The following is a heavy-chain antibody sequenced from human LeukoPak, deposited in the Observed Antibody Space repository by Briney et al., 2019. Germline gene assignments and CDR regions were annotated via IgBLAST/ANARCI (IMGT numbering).Heavy chain of an antibody. Sequence: ASETLSLTCSVSGGSVTSYYWNWIRQTPDKGLEWIAYIYHSGLTRYNPSLKSRVTISMDTSKNQISLKVASVTAADTGFYYCARTYDSTAYHFWGHGTQVTVSS. CDR1: GGSVTSYY. V-gene: IGHV4-59*08. D-gene: IGHD3-22*01. J-gene: IGHJ4*01. CDR2: IYHSGLT. CDR3: ARTYDSTAYHF.